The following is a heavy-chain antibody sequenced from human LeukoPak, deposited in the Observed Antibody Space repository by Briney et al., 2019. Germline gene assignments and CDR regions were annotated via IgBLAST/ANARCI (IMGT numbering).Heavy chain of an antibody. Sequence: GASVKVSCKASGYTFTSFGISWVRQAPPKELEWMGWISAYNGNTNNAQNLQGRVTMTTDTSTRTAYMELRSLRSDDTAVYYCARTYGSGSSQPFDYWGQGTLVTVSS. V-gene: IGHV1-18*01. J-gene: IGHJ4*02. CDR2: ISAYNGNT. CDR1: GYTFTSFG. CDR3: ARTYGSGSSQPFDY. D-gene: IGHD3-10*01.